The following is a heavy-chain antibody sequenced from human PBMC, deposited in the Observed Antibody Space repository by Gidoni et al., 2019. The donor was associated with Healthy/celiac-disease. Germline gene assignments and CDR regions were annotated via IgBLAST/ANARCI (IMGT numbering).Heavy chain of an antibody. J-gene: IGHJ4*02. CDR3: VRELTYCSSTSCYFYFDY. V-gene: IGHV4-30-4*01. Sequence: QVQLQESGPGLVKPSQTLSLTCTVSGGSISSGAYYWSWIRQPPGKGLEWIGYIYYSGSTYYNPSLKSRVSISVDTSKNQFSLKLSSVTAADTAVYYCVRELTYCSSTSCYFYFDYWGQGTLVTVSS. CDR2: IYYSGST. D-gene: IGHD2-2*01. CDR1: GGSISSGAYY.